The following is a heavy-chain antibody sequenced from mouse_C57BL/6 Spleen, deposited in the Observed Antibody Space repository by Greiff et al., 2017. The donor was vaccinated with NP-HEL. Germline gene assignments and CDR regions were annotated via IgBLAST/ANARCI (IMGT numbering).Heavy chain of an antibody. J-gene: IGHJ2*01. D-gene: IGHD3-2*02. V-gene: IGHV1-50*01. Sequence: QVQLQQPGAELVKPGASVKLSCKASGYTFTSYWMQWVKQRPGQGLEWIGEIDPSDSYTNYNQKFKGKATLTVDTSSSTAYMQLSSLTSEDSAVYYCARMGTAQAMDDWGQGTTLTVSS. CDR3: ARMGTAQAMDD. CDR1: GYTFTSYW. CDR2: IDPSDSYT.